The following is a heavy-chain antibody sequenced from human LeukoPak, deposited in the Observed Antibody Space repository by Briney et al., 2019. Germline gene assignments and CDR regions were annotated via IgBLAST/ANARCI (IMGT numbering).Heavy chain of an antibody. Sequence: PSETLSLTCTVSGYSISSGYYWGWIRQPPGKGLEWIGSIFHSANTYYNPSLKSRVTISVDTSKNQFSLKLSSVTAADTAVYYCARHTEPNFDYLGQGTLVTVSS. CDR3: ARHTEPNFDY. V-gene: IGHV4-38-2*02. J-gene: IGHJ4*02. CDR2: IFHSANT. CDR1: GYSISSGYY. D-gene: IGHD1-14*01.